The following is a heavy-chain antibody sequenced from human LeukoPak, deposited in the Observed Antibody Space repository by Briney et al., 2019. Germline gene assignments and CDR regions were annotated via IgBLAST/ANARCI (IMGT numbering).Heavy chain of an antibody. D-gene: IGHD2/OR15-2a*01. CDR2: IYYSGSA. J-gene: IGHJ4*02. CDR1: GASISSGGDY. Sequence: SETLSLTCTVSGASISSGGDYWSWIRQHPGKGLEWIGYIYYSGSAYYNPSLKSRVTMSVDTSKNQFSLKLSSVTAADTAVYYCATKPNIVYYFDYWGQGTLVTVSS. V-gene: IGHV4-31*03. CDR3: ATKPNIVYYFDY.